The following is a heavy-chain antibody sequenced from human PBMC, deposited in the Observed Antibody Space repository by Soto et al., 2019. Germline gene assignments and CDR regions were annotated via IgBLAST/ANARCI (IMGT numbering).Heavy chain of an antibody. J-gene: IGHJ4*02. D-gene: IGHD5-18*01. CDR1: GFMFSSYW. Sequence: GGSLRLSCAASGFMFSSYWMSWVRQAPGKGLEWVANIHGDGGKIYYVDSVKGRFTISRDNAKRSLYLQMNSLRAEDTAVYYCARDFYGGYTYGPGDYWGQGALVTVSS. CDR3: ARDFYGGYTYGPGDY. V-gene: IGHV3-7*01. CDR2: IHGDGGKI.